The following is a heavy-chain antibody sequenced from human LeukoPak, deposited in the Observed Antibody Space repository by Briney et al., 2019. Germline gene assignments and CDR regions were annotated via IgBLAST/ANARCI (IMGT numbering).Heavy chain of an antibody. D-gene: IGHD3-9*01. CDR3: ARLSDRILGSYFFDN. CDR1: GDSITSDY. J-gene: IGHJ4*02. Sequence: SGTLSLTCTVSGDSITSDYWSWIRQPPGKGLEWIGYIYHSGNTNYNPSLKSRVTISIDTSNNNFSLKLSSVTAADTAVYFCARLSDRILGSYFFDNWGQGTLVTVSS. CDR2: IYHSGNT. V-gene: IGHV4-59*08.